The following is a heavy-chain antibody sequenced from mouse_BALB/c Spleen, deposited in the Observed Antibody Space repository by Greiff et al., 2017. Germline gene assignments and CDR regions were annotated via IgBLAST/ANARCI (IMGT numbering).Heavy chain of an antibody. CDR2: ISSGGGNT. Sequence: DVKLVESGGGLVKPGGSLKLSCAASGFTFSSYTMSWVRQTPEKRLEWVATISSGGGNTYYPDSVKGRFTISRDNAKNNLYLQMSSLRSEDTALYYCARELRDYAMDYWGQGTSVTVSA. J-gene: IGHJ4*01. CDR3: ARELRDYAMDY. V-gene: IGHV5-9*03. CDR1: GFTFSSYT. D-gene: IGHD1-3*01.